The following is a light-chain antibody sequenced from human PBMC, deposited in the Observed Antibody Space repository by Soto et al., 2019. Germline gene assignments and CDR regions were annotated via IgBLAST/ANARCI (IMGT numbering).Light chain of an antibody. J-gene: IGKJ3*01. CDR3: QQYGRGLFT. CDR2: GAS. V-gene: IGKV3-20*01. CDR1: QSVSSSY. Sequence: EIVLTQSPGTLSLSPGERATLSCRASQSVSSSYLAWYQQKPGQAPRLLLYGASSRATGIPDRFSGSGSGTDFTLTISRLEPEDFAVYYCQQYGRGLFTFGPGTKVDIK.